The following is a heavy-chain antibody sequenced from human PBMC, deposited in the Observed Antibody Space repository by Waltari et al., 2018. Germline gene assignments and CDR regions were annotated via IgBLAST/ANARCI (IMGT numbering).Heavy chain of an antibody. CDR3: ARDTPGDGIDY. D-gene: IGHD7-27*01. CDR1: AFSFSDYW. Sequence: EVQLVESGGGIGQPGGSLRLSCVASAFSFSDYWMHWVRQDPEKGLVWVSHVNHDGTHTTYADSVKGRFTVSRDNAKNTVHLQMNSLRVDDTAVYFCARDTPGDGIDYWGQGTLVTVSS. V-gene: IGHV3-74*01. CDR2: VNHDGTHT. J-gene: IGHJ4*02.